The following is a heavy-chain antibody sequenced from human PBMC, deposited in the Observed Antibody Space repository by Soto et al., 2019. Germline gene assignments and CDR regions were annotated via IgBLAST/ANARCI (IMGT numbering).Heavy chain of an antibody. CDR3: ARSFFGDYEDYYYYMDV. D-gene: IGHD4-17*01. J-gene: IGHJ6*03. Sequence: TSETLSLTCTVSGGSISSSSYYWGWIRQPPGKGLEWIGSIYYSGSTYYNPSLKSRVTISVDTSKNQFSLKLSSVTAADTAVYYCARSFFGDYEDYYYYMDVWGKGTTVTVSS. CDR2: IYYSGST. CDR1: GGSISSSSYY. V-gene: IGHV4-39*01.